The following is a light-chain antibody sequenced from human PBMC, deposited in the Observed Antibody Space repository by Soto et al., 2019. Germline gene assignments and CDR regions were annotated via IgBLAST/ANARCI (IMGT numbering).Light chain of an antibody. Sequence: EIVLTQSPGTLSLSPGERATLSCRASQSVSSTYLAWYQQKPGQPPRLLIYGASSRATGIPDSFSGSASGTDFTLTSNRLEPEDLAIYYGQQYCYSRPFGQGTQLEI. CDR2: GAS. CDR3: QQYCYSRP. CDR1: QSVSSTY. J-gene: IGKJ2*01. V-gene: IGKV3-20*01.